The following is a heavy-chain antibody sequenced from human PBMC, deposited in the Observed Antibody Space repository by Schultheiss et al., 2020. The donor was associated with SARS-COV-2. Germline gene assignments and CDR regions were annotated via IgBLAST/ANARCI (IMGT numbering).Heavy chain of an antibody. CDR2: INPNSGGT. V-gene: IGHV1-2*02. Sequence: ASVKVSCKASGYTFTGYYMHWVRQAPGQGLEWMGWINPNSGGTNYAQKFQGRVTMTRDTSISTAYMELSRLRSEDTAVYYCARDSSSWRLFDYWGQGTLVTVSS. J-gene: IGHJ4*02. CDR3: ARDSSSWRLFDY. CDR1: GYTFTGYY. D-gene: IGHD6-13*01.